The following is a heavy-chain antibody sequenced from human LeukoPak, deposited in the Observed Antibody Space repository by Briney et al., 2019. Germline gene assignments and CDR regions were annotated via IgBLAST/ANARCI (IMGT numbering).Heavy chain of an antibody. CDR3: ARVLPGVTVTWGY. D-gene: IGHD4-23*01. J-gene: IGHJ4*02. V-gene: IGHV1-2*06. CDR1: GYTFTGYY. Sequence: ASVKVSCKASGYTFTGYYMHWVRQAPGQGLEWMGRINPNSGGTNYAQKFQGRVTMTRDTSISTAYMELSRLRSDDTAVYYCARVLPGVTVTWGYWGQGTLVTVSS. CDR2: INPNSGGT.